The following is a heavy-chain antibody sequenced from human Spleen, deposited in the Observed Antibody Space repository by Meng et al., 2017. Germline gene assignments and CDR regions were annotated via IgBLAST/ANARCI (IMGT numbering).Heavy chain of an antibody. CDR1: GYTFTSYG. Sequence: ASVKVSCKASGYTFTSYGISWVRQAPGQGLEWMGWISAYNGNTNYAQKLQGRVTMTTDTSTSTAYMELRSLRSDYTAVYYCARDLAGITMIVVVIRSYYYYGLDVWGQGTTVTVSS. V-gene: IGHV1-18*01. J-gene: IGHJ6*02. D-gene: IGHD3-22*01. CDR2: ISAYNGNT. CDR3: ARDLAGITMIVVVIRSYYYYGLDV.